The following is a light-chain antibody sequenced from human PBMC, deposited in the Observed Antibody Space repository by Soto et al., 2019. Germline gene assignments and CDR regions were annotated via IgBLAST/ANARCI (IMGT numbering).Light chain of an antibody. V-gene: IGKV1-39*01. CDR2: AAS. J-gene: IGKJ2*01. CDR3: QQSYSTPYT. CDR1: QSISSY. Sequence: DLQMTQSPSSLSASVGDRVTITCRASQSISSYLNWYQQKPGKAPKLLIYAASSLQSGVPSRFSGSGSGTDFTLTISSLQPEDFATYYCQQSYSTPYTFGQGTKLXXK.